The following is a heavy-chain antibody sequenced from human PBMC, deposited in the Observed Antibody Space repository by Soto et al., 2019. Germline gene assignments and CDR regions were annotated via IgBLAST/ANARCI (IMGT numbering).Heavy chain of an antibody. D-gene: IGHD4-17*01. Sequence: GGSLKLSCTASGFTFSNYAMSWVRQAPGKGLEWVSTISSSGGSTYYADSVKGRFTISRDNSKNTLYLQMNSLRAEDTAVYYCAKFLHRLRGECAFDIWGQGTMVTVSS. J-gene: IGHJ3*02. V-gene: IGHV3-23*01. CDR2: ISSSGGST. CDR3: AKFLHRLRGECAFDI. CDR1: GFTFSNYA.